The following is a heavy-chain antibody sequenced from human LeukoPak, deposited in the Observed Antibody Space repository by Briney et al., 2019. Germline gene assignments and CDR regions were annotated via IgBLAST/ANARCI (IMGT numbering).Heavy chain of an antibody. CDR1: GFNFSSYE. J-gene: IGHJ4*02. CDR3: GRGDYASSWYLDH. CDR2: ISTSGGTI. Sequence: PGGSLRLSCAASGFNFSSYEMIWVRQAPGKGLEWISYISTSGGTIYYGDSVEGRFTISRDNTKNSLYLQMNSLRAEDTAVYYCGRGDYASSWYLDHWGQGTLVTVSS. D-gene: IGHD6-13*01. V-gene: IGHV3-48*03.